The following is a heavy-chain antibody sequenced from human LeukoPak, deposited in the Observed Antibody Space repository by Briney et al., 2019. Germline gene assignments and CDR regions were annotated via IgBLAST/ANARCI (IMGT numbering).Heavy chain of an antibody. CDR1: GGSISSHY. Sequence: SETLSLTCTVSGGSISSHYWSWIRQPPGKGLEWIGEINHSGSTNYNPSLKSRVTISVDTSKNQFSLKLSSVTAADTAVYYCARAKKRSYYGSGTIIWGYHYFDYWGQGTLVTVSS. D-gene: IGHD3-10*01. CDR2: INHSGST. J-gene: IGHJ4*02. CDR3: ARAKKRSYYGSGTIIWGYHYFDY. V-gene: IGHV4-34*01.